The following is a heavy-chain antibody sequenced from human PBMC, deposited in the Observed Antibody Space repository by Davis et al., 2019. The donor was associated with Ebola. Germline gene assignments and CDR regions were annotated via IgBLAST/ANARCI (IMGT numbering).Heavy chain of an antibody. D-gene: IGHD2-2*01. CDR3: AREGSRNIVVVPAAIMYYYYGMDV. Sequence: GESLKISCAASGFTFSSYWMSWVRQAPGKGLEWVANIKQDGSEKYYVDSVKGRFTISRDNSKNTLYLQMNSLRAEDTAVYYCAREGSRNIVVVPAAIMYYYYGMDVWGKGTTVTVSS. CDR2: IKQDGSEK. J-gene: IGHJ6*04. V-gene: IGHV3-7*01. CDR1: GFTFSSYW.